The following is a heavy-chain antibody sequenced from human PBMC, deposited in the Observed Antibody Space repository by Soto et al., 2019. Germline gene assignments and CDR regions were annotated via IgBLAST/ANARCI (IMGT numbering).Heavy chain of an antibody. V-gene: IGHV1-69*13. CDR2: IIPIFGTA. CDR1: GGTFSSYA. CDR3: GRRPNIGANWFDP. J-gene: IGHJ5*02. Sequence: SVKVSCKASGGTFSSYAISWVRQAPGQGLEWMGGIIPIFGTANYAQKFQGRVTITADESTSTAYMELSSLRSEDTAVYYCGRRPNIGANWFDPGGQGTLVTVSS. D-gene: IGHD6-6*01.